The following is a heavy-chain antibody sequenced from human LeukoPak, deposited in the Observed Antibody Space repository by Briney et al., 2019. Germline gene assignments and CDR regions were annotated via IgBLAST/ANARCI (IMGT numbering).Heavy chain of an antibody. CDR3: ARYIQLVPFDY. V-gene: IGHV3-23*01. J-gene: IGHJ4*02. D-gene: IGHD4/OR15-4a*01. CDR1: GFTFSSYA. CDR2: IWGGGDRT. Sequence: QPGGSLRLSCAASGFTFSSYAMAWVRQAPGRGLEWVSAIWGGGDRTYYADSVTGRFTISRDNSKNALYLQMNSLRVEDTGLYYCARYIQLVPFDYWGQGTPVTVSS.